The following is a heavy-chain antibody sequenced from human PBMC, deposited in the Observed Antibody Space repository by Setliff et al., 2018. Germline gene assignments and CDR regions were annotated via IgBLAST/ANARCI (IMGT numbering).Heavy chain of an antibody. CDR1: RGSINSHY. D-gene: IGHD1-1*01. J-gene: IGHJ4*02. CDR3: ARDRGSNNSPEDFDY. Sequence: TLSLTCTVSRGSINSHYWSWIRQPAGKGLEWIGRIFGSGSTNYNPSLKSRVTMSIDTSKNQFFLKVRSVTAADTAAYYCARDRGSNNSPEDFDYWGLGTLVTVSS. V-gene: IGHV4-4*07. CDR2: IFGSGST.